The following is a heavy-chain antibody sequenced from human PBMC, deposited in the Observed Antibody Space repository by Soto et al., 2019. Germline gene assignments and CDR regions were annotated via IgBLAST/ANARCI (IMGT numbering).Heavy chain of an antibody. V-gene: IGHV1-3*01. CDR1: GYTFTSYA. D-gene: IGHD3-3*01. Sequence: ASVKVSWKASGYTFTSYAMHWVRQAPGQRLEWIGWINAGNGNTKYSQKSQGRVTITRDTSASTAYMELSSLRSEDTAVYFCSIELSAYYDFWSGRNALAYWGQGTLVTVSS. J-gene: IGHJ4*02. CDR2: INAGNGNT. CDR3: SIELSAYYDFWSGRNALAY.